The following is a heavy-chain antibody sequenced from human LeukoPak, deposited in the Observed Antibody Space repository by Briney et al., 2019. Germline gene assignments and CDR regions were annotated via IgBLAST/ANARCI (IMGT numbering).Heavy chain of an antibody. V-gene: IGHV1-18*01. CDR3: ARVCVEYSTVTLYYFDY. J-gene: IGHJ4*02. D-gene: IGHD4-17*01. CDR1: GYTFTSYG. Sequence: GASVKVSCKASGYTFTSYGISWVRQAPGQGLEWMGWISAYNGNTNYAQKLQGRVTMTTDTSTSTAYMELRSLRSDDTAVYYCARVCVEYSTVTLYYFDYWGQGTLVTVSS. CDR2: ISAYNGNT.